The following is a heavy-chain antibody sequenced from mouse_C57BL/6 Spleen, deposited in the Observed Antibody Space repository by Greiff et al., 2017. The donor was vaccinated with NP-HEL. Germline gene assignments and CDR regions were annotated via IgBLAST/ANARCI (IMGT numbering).Heavy chain of an antibody. D-gene: IGHD2-3*01. V-gene: IGHV1-59*01. Sequence: QVQLQQPGAELVRPGTSVKLSCKASGYTFTSYWMHWVKQRPGQGLEWIGVIDPSDSYTNYNQKFKGKATLTVDTSSSTAYMQLSSLTSEDSAVYYCARGGYDGYYGDAWFAYWGQGTLVTVSA. CDR3: ARGGYDGYYGDAWFAY. CDR2: IDPSDSYT. J-gene: IGHJ3*01. CDR1: GYTFTSYW.